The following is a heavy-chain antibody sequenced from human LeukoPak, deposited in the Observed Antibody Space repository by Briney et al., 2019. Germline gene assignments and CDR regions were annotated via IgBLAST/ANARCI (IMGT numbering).Heavy chain of an antibody. CDR2: INPSVGGT. Sequence: ASVKDSCKAFGYGFTSYYIHWVRQAPGQGLECMGIINPSVGGTTYARKFQGRVTMTRDTSTSTVYMELSSLRSEDTAVYYCARHGSGRYYPAEGRVDYWGQGTLVTVSS. V-gene: IGHV1-46*03. D-gene: IGHD3-10*01. J-gene: IGHJ4*02. CDR3: ARHGSGRYYPAEGRVDY. CDR1: GYGFTSYY.